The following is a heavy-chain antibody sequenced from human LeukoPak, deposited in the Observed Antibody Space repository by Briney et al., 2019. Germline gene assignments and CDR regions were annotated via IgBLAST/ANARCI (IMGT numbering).Heavy chain of an antibody. CDR1: GGSISSSSYY. V-gene: IGHV4-39*07. CDR3: ARLLGEWLTGPSSSYYYYYMDV. CDR2: IYYSGST. J-gene: IGHJ6*03. Sequence: SETLSLTCTVSGGSISSSSYYWGWIRQPPGKGLEWIGSIYYSGSTYYNPSLKSRVTISVDTSKNQFSLKLSSVTAADTAVYYCARLLGEWLTGPSSSYYYYYMDVWGKGTTVTVSS. D-gene: IGHD3-10*01.